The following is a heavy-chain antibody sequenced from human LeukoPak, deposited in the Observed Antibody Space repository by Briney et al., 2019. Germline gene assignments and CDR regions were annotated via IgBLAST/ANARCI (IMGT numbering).Heavy chain of an antibody. CDR2: ISSSSSYI. D-gene: IGHD2-2*01. J-gene: IGHJ4*02. V-gene: IGHV3-21*01. Sequence: GGSLRLSCAASGFTFSSYSMNWVRQAPGKGLEWVSSISSSSSYIYYADSVKGRFTISRDNAKNSLYLQMNSLRAEDTAVYYCARAGSPIVVVPAAHYWGQGTLVTVSS. CDR1: GFTFSSYS. CDR3: ARAGSPIVVVPAAHY.